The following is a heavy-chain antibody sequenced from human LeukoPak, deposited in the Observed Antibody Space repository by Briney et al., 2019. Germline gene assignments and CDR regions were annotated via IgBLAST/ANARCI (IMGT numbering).Heavy chain of an antibody. CDR2: IKTDGTST. CDR3: ARGRADYDYWSGYDHYMDV. V-gene: IGHV3-74*01. Sequence: GGSLRLSCAASGFTFSIKWMHWVRQVPGKGLVWVSRIKTDGTSTSYADSVKGRFTISRDNAKNTLYLQMNSLRAEDTAVYYCARGRADYDYWSGYDHYMDVWGKGTMVTVSS. D-gene: IGHD3-3*01. J-gene: IGHJ6*03. CDR1: GFTFSIKW.